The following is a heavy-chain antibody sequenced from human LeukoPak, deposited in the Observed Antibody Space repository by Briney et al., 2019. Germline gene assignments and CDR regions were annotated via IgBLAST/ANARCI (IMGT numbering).Heavy chain of an antibody. Sequence: PSETLSLTCTVSGGSVSSGSYYWSWIPQPPGKGLEWIGYIFYSGRTNYNPSLKSRVTISVDTSKNQFSLKLSSVTAADTAVYYCARERTNDGFDIWGQGTMVTVSS. J-gene: IGHJ3*02. CDR2: IFYSGRT. V-gene: IGHV4-61*01. CDR3: ARERTNDGFDI. D-gene: IGHD1-7*01. CDR1: GGSVSSGSYY.